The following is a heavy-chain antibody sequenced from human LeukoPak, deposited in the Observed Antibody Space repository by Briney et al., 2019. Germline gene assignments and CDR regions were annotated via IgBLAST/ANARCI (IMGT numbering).Heavy chain of an antibody. V-gene: IGHV4-34*01. CDR2: INHSGST. CDR1: GGSFSGYY. J-gene: IGHJ4*02. Sequence: SETLSLTCAVYGGSFSGYYWSWIRQPPGKGLEWIGEINHSGSTNYNPSLKSRVTISIDTSKNRFSLKVSSVIAADTAMYYCARGGSRSYTSSTLDYWGQGTLVTVSS. D-gene: IGHD6-6*01. CDR3: ARGGSRSYTSSTLDY.